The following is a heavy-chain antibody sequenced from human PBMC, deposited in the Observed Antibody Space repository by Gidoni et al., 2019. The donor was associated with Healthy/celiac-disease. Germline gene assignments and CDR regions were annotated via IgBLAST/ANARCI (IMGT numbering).Heavy chain of an antibody. D-gene: IGHD2-8*02. J-gene: IGHJ6*02. CDR1: GFTSSSSW. CDR3: ARGGNSPLVVMDV. Sequence: EVQLVESGGGLVQPGGSLRLSCAASGFTSSSSWMHWVRQAPGTGLVWVDRINSARRNPSYAASVKGRFPISRANATNTLYLQMNSLRAEDPAVYYCARGGNSPLVVMDVWGQGTTVTVSS. V-gene: IGHV3-74*01. CDR2: INSARRNP.